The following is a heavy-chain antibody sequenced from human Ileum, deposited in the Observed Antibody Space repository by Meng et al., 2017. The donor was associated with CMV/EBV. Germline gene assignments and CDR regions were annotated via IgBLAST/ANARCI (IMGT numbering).Heavy chain of an antibody. CDR3: VHRPGGYYWSYFDY. CDR1: ECSLSACGVG. CDR2: ISWDDEK. D-gene: IGHD3-22*01. J-gene: IGHJ4*02. V-gene: IGHV2-5*02. Sequence: TVNDSWPTLWKPTQPLTLRCSFFECSLSACGVGVGWVRHPPGNALWWLAVISWDDEKRYSPSLKTRLAITKDTSKNQVFLTMTNMDPVDTGTYYCVHRPGGYYWSYFDYCGLGNLVTVSS.